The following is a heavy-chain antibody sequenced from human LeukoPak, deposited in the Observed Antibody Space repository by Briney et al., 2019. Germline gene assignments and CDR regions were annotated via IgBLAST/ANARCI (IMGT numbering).Heavy chain of an antibody. D-gene: IGHD2-2*01. J-gene: IGHJ4*02. Sequence: SGGSLRLSCAASGFTFSDYGMSWVRQAPGKGLEWVSSISTSSTYIDYADSMKGRFTISRDNAKKSLYLQMNSLRAEDTAVYYCTRDSYCSSTSCYRGHFDSWGQGTLVTVSS. CDR1: GFTFSDYG. CDR2: ISTSSTYI. CDR3: TRDSYCSSTSCYRGHFDS. V-gene: IGHV3-21*01.